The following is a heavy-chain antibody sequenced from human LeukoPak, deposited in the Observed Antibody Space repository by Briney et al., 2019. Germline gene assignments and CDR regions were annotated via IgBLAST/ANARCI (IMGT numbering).Heavy chain of an antibody. V-gene: IGHV3-30*18. J-gene: IGHJ4*02. CDR1: GFSFSSYG. D-gene: IGHD6-13*01. Sequence: GGSLRLSCAASGFSFSSYGMHWVRQAPGKGLEWVAVISDDGSNKYYAGSVKGRFTISRDTSKNTLYLHMNSLRAEDTAVYYCAKDHGYSSSWYAVDYWGQGTLVTVSS. CDR2: ISDDGSNK. CDR3: AKDHGYSSSWYAVDY.